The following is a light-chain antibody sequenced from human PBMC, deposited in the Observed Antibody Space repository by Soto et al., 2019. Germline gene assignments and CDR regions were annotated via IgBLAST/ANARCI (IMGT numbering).Light chain of an antibody. CDR3: SSYTSSSTLYV. J-gene: IGLJ1*01. CDR2: EVS. CDR1: SSDVGGYNY. V-gene: IGLV2-14*01. Sequence: HSALTQPASVSGSPGQSITISCTGTSSDVGGYNYVSWYQQHPGKAPKLMIYEVSNRPSGVSNRFSGSKSGNTASLTISGRQAEDEADYYCSSYTSSSTLYVFGTGTKLTVL.